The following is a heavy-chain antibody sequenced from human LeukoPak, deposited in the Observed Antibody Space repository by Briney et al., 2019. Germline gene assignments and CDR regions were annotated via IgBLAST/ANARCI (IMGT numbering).Heavy chain of an antibody. CDR2: INHSGST. V-gene: IGHV4-34*01. J-gene: IGHJ6*02. CDR3: ASGYCSSTSCYLGGMDV. Sequence: SETLSLTCAVYGGPFSGYYWSWIRQPPGKGLEWIGEINHSGSTNYNPSLKSRVTISVDASKNQFSLKLSSVTAADTAVYYCASGYCSSTSCYLGGMDVWGQGTTVTVSS. D-gene: IGHD2-2*01. CDR1: GGPFSGYY.